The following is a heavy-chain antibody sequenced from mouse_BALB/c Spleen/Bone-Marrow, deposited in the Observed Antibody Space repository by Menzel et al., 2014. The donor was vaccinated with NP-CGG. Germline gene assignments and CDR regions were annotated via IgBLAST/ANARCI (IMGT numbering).Heavy chain of an antibody. V-gene: IGHV1-69*02. CDR3: ARGGYLFAY. J-gene: IGHJ3*01. CDR1: GYTFXSYW. D-gene: IGHD3-1*01. Sequence: QVQLKHSGAELVKPGAPVKLSCKASGYTFXSYWMNWVKQRPGRGLEWIGRIDPSDSETHYNQKFKDKATLTVDKSSSTAYIQLSSLTSEDSAVYYCARGGYLFAYWGQGTLVTVSA. CDR2: IDPSDSET.